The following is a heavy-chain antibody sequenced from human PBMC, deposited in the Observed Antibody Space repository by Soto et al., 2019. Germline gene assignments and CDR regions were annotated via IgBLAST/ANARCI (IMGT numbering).Heavy chain of an antibody. CDR2: IIPIFGTA. J-gene: IGHJ1*01. D-gene: IGHD6-6*01. CDR3: ARDRSPEYSCSEYVQH. Sequence: QVQLVQSGAEVKKPGSSVKVSCKASGGTFSSYAISWVRQAPGQGLEWMGGIIPIFGTANYAQKFQGRVTITADESTSTAYMELSSLRSEDTAVYYCARDRSPEYSCSEYVQHWGQGTLVTVSS. V-gene: IGHV1-69*01. CDR1: GGTFSSYA.